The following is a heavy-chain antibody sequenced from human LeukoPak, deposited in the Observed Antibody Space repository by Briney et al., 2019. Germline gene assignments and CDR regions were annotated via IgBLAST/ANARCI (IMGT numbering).Heavy chain of an antibody. D-gene: IGHD1-7*01. Sequence: ASVKVSCKASGYTFTGYYMHWVRQAPGRGLEWMGRINPNSGGTNYAQKFQGRVTMTRDPSISTAYMELSRLRSDDTAVYYCAREVAGTTPERERFGPWGQGTLVTVSS. CDR1: GYTFTGYY. CDR2: INPNSGGT. J-gene: IGHJ5*02. V-gene: IGHV1-2*06. CDR3: AREVAGTTPERERFGP.